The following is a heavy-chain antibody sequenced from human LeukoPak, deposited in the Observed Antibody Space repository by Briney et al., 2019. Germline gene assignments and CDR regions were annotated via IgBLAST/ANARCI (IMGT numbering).Heavy chain of an antibody. D-gene: IGHD1-26*01. CDR1: GYTFTSYY. V-gene: IGHV1-46*01. J-gene: IGHJ6*02. Sequence: GASVKVSCKASGYTFTSYYMHWVRQAPGQGLEWMGIINPSGGSTSYAQKFQGRVTMTRDTSTSTVYMELSSLRSEDTAVYYCARANIGSHHSRPYYYYGMDVWGQGTTVTVSS. CDR2: INPSGGST. CDR3: ARANIGSHHSRPYYYYGMDV.